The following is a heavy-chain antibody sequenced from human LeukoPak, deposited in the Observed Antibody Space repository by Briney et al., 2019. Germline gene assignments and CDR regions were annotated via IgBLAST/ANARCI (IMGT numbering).Heavy chain of an antibody. CDR3: ARTPDHNRLDP. J-gene: IGHJ5*02. CDR1: GFSLSTSGMC. CDR2: IDWDDDK. V-gene: IGHV2-70*11. Sequence: SSPTLVNPTQNLTLTCTFSGFSLSTSGMCVSWIRHPPGKALEWLARIDWDDDKYYSTSLKTRLTFSKDPSKNQVVLTMTNMDPVDTATYYCARTPDHNRLDPWGQGTLVTVSS.